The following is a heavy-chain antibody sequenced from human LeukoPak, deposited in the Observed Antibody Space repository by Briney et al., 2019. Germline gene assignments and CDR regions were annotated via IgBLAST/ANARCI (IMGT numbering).Heavy chain of an antibody. CDR1: GYTFTGYY. J-gene: IGHJ5*02. CDR3: ARGAPVFRWFDP. CDR2: INPNSGGT. D-gene: IGHD2-21*01. Sequence: GASVKVSCKASGYTFTGYYMHWVRQAPGQGLEWMGWINPNSGGTNHAQKFQGRVTMTRDTSISTAYMELSRLRSDDTAVYYCARGAPVFRWFDPWGQGTLVTVSS. V-gene: IGHV1-2*02.